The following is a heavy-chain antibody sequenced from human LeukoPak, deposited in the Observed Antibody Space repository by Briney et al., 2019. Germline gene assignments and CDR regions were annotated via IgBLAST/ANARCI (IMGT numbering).Heavy chain of an antibody. CDR1: GYIFTSYG. CDR3: ARDHLYGSSFGFDC. Sequence: LEASVKVSCKASGYIFTSYGISWVRQAPGQGLEWMGWISGYNGNTNYAQKLQGRVTVTTDTSTSTAYMELRSLRSDDTAVYYCARDHLYGSSFGFDCWGQGTLVTVSS. V-gene: IGHV1-18*01. CDR2: ISGYNGNT. J-gene: IGHJ4*02. D-gene: IGHD6-6*01.